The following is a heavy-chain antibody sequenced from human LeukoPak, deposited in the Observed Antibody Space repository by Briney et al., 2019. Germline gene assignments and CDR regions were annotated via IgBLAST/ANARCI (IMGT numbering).Heavy chain of an antibody. V-gene: IGHV3-15*01. D-gene: IGHD6-19*01. CDR3: TTSVKDYYYYGMDV. Sequence: GGSLRLSCAASGFTFSNAWMSWVRQAPGKGLEWVGRIKSKTDGGTTDYAAPVKGRFTISRDDSKNTLYLQMNSLKTEGTAVYYCTTSVKDYYYYGMDVWGQGTTVTVSS. CDR2: IKSKTDGGTT. CDR1: GFTFSNAW. J-gene: IGHJ6*02.